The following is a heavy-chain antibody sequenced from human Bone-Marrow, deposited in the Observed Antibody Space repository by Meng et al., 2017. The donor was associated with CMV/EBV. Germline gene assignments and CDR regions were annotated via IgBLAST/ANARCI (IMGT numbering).Heavy chain of an antibody. CDR2: INSNTGDT. D-gene: IGHD2-2*01. V-gene: IGHV1-8*03. CDR1: GYTFSNYD. J-gene: IGHJ6*02. Sequence: ASVKVSCKASGYTFSNYDINWVRQAPGQGLDWMGWINSNTGDTGYAQKFQGRVTITRNTSTNTVYMYLSSLRFEDTAVYYCARGPPYCTSTRCFPYYYNGLDVWGQGTTVTASS. CDR3: ARGPPYCTSTRCFPYYYNGLDV.